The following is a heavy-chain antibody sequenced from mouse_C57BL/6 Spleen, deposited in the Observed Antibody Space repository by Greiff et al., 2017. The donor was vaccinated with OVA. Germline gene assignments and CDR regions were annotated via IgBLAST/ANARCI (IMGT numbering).Heavy chain of an antibody. V-gene: IGHV1-52*01. D-gene: IGHD2-1*01. CDR2: IDPSDSET. CDR3: ARSGGNYPFAY. J-gene: IGHJ3*01. Sequence: QVQLQQSGAELVRPGSSVKLSCKASGYTFTSYWMHWVKQRPIQGLEWIGNIDPSDSETHYNQKFKDKATLTVDKSSSTAYMQLSSLTSEDSAVYYCARSGGNYPFAYWGQGTLVTVSA. CDR1: GYTFTSYW.